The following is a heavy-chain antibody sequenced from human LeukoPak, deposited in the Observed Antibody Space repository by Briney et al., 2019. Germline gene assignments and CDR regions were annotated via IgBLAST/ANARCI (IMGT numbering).Heavy chain of an antibody. CDR2: ISAYTGTS. CDR3: ARDWDYYDSSGWRYFQH. J-gene: IGHJ1*01. Sequence: ASVKVSCKASGYTFGSYDISWVRQAPGQGLEWMGWISAYTGTSNYAQKFQGRVTMTTDTSTSTAYMELRSLTSDDTAVYYCARDWDYYDSSGWRYFQHWGQGTLVTVSS. CDR1: GYTFGSYD. D-gene: IGHD3-22*01. V-gene: IGHV1-18*01.